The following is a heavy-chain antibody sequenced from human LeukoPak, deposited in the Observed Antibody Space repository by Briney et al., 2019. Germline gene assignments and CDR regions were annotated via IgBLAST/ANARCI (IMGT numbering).Heavy chain of an antibody. CDR2: IIPIFGTA. CDR3: ARDFDCSGGSCHYYFDY. V-gene: IGHV1-69*05. CDR1: GGTFSSYA. J-gene: IGHJ4*02. D-gene: IGHD2-15*01. Sequence: ASVKVSCKASGGTFSSYAISWVRQAPGQGLEWMGRIIPIFGTANYAQKFQGRVTITTDESTSTAYMELSSLRSEDTAVYYCARDFDCSGGSCHYYFDYWGQGTLVTVSS.